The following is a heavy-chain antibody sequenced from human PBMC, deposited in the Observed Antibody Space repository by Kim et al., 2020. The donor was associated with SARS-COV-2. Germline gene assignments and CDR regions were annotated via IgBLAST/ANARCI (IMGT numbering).Heavy chain of an antibody. CDR3: ARENIAAAGTYNYYGMDV. CDR1: GGSISSGGYY. CDR2: IYYSGST. D-gene: IGHD6-13*01. Sequence: SETLSLTCTVSGGSISSGGYYWSWIRQHPGKGLEWIGYIYYSGSTYYNPSLKSRVTISVDTSKNQFSLKLSSVTAADTAVYYCARENIAAAGTYNYYGMDVWGQGTTVTVSS. J-gene: IGHJ6*02. V-gene: IGHV4-31*03.